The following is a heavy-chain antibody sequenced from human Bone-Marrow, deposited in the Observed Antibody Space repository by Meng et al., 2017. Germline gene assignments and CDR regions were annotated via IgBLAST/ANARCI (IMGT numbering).Heavy chain of an antibody. J-gene: IGHJ5*02. CDR2: IWYDGSNK. CDR1: GFTFSSYG. V-gene: IGHV3-33*01. CDR3: ARDYGYSNWFDP. D-gene: IGHD5-24*01. Sequence: QWRLVESGGGVVQPGRSLRLSCAASGFTFSSYGMHWVRQAPGKGLEWVAVIWYDGSNKYYADSVKGRFTISRDNSKNTLYLQMNSLRAEDTAVYYCARDYGYSNWFDPWGQGTLVTVSS.